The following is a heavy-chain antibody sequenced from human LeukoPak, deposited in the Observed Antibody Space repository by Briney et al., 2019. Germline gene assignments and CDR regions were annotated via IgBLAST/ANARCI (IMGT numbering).Heavy chain of an antibody. CDR3: ARQTLGATAYSAFDF. CDR2: ISDSGSPI. D-gene: IGHD3-16*01. V-gene: IGHV3-48*03. J-gene: IGHJ3*01. Sequence: GGSLRLSCAASGFTFSSHEMNWVRQAPGKGLEWVSYISDSGSPIYYADSVKGRFTVSRDNAKNSLYLQVNSLRAEDTALYYCARQTLGATAYSAFDFWGQGTLVTVSS. CDR1: GFTFSSHE.